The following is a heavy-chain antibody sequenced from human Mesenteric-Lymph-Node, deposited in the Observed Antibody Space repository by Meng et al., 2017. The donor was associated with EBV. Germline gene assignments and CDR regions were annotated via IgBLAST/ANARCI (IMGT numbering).Heavy chain of an antibody. CDR2: IYYSGTT. V-gene: IGHV4-39*01. J-gene: IGHJ5*02. Sequence: QRGLQASVPGLVKSSGTLSLTCTVSGGSVSSYGYYWGWIRQPPGKGLEWIGTIYYSGTTYYNPSLKSRVTISVDTSKNEFSLKLNSVTAADTAIYYCARQIPALLPANEWFDPWGQGTLVTVSS. D-gene: IGHD2-15*01. CDR3: ARQIPALLPANEWFDP. CDR1: GGSVSSYGYY.